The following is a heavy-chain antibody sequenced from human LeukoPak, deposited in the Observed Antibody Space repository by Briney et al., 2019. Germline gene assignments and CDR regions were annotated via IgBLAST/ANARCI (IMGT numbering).Heavy chain of an antibody. CDR3: SRYDIDSGFFDI. Sequence: SSDTLSLTRSVSGLSVGAYLRSWTRQATAKGLEWSGYIYSSGSTHSTPSLQSRANISVDPTQRQFSLRLSSGPAAHPAVYYFSRYDIDSGFFDICGQGNLITV. V-gene: IGHV4-59*02. D-gene: IGHD3-10*01. CDR1: GLSVGAYL. CDR2: IYSSGST. J-gene: IGHJ4*02.